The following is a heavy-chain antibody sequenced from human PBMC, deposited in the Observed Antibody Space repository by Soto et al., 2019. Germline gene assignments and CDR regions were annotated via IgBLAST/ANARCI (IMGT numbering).Heavy chain of an antibody. CDR3: ARDPGIAGVVITYNWFDP. CDR2: ISAYNGNT. D-gene: IGHD3-3*01. CDR1: GYTFTSYG. V-gene: IGHV1-18*01. Sequence: GASVKVSCKASGYTFTSYGISWVRQAPGQGLEWMGWISAYNGNTNYAQKLQGRVTMTTDTSTSTAYMELRSLRSDDTAVYYCARDPGIAGVVITYNWFDPWGQGTLVTV. J-gene: IGHJ5*02.